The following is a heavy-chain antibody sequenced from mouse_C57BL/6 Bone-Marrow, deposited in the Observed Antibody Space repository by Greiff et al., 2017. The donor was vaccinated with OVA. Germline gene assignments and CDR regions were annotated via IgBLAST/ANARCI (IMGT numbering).Heavy chain of an antibody. CDR2: IDPSDSYT. J-gene: IGHJ3*01. Sequence: QVQLKQPGAELVKPGASVKLSCKASGYTFTSYWMQWVKQRPGQGLEWIGEIDPSDSYTNYNQKFKGKATLTVDTSSSTAYMQLSSLTSEDSAVYYCARTYDYDVAWFAYWGQGTLVTVSA. CDR3: ARTYDYDVAWFAY. V-gene: IGHV1-50*01. D-gene: IGHD2-4*01. CDR1: GYTFTSYW.